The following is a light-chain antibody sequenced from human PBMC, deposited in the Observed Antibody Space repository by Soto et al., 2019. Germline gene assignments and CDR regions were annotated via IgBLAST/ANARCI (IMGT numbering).Light chain of an antibody. J-gene: IGLJ2*01. CDR3: AAWDDSLSVLGVV. Sequence: QSVLTQPPSASGTPGQRVTISCSGSSSNIGSNYVYWYQQLPGTAPKLLIYRNNQRPSGAPDRFSGSKSGTSASLASSGLRSEDEADYYCAAWDDSLSVLGVVFGGGTKLTVL. V-gene: IGLV1-47*01. CDR2: RNN. CDR1: SSNIGSNY.